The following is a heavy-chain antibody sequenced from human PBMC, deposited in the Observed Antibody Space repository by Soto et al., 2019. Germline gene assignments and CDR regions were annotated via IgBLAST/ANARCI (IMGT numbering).Heavy chain of an antibody. J-gene: IGHJ6*02. Sequence: QVQLVQSGAEVKKPGASVKVSCKASGYIFTSYYMHWVRQAPGQGREWMGGIITFYGAAMYAQNFQGRVTITADEFRTTAYMELNSLRYDDTAVYYCARAGKERFRGPGMDVWGQGTTVTVSS. CDR2: IITFYGAA. CDR3: ARAGKERFRGPGMDV. V-gene: IGHV1-69*01. CDR1: GYIFTSYY. D-gene: IGHD1-1*01.